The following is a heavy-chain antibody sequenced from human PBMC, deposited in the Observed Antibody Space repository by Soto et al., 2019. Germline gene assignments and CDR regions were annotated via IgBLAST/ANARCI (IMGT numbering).Heavy chain of an antibody. CDR3: VKAVFSGYYYVPFAY. J-gene: IGHJ4*02. V-gene: IGHV3-48*01. Sequence: PGGSLRLSCAASGFTFNSYSMNWVRQAPGKGLEWVSYISSSSTTKYYTDSVKGRFTISRDNVKNSLYLQMSSLRAEDTAVYFCVKAVFSGYYYVPFAYWRQGTLVTVSS. CDR1: GFTFNSYS. D-gene: IGHD1-26*01. CDR2: ISSSSTTK.